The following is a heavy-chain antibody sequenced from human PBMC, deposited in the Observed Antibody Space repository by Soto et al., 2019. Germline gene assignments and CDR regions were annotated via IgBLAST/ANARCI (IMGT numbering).Heavy chain of an antibody. CDR3: AKDGIRGIHIDN. V-gene: IGHV3-23*01. CDR2: ISVDGGST. Sequence: GGSLRLSCAASGLTLSRYPMSWVRQAPGKGLQWVSSISVDGGSTYYPGSVKGRFTISRDSSNNTLYLQMNSLRAEDTAVYYCAKDGIRGIHIDNWGQGTLVTVSS. J-gene: IGHJ4*02. CDR1: GLTLSRYP.